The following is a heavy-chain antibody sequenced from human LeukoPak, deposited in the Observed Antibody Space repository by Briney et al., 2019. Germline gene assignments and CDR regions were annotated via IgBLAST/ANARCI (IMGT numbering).Heavy chain of an antibody. CDR2: IRYDGSNK. V-gene: IGHV3-30*02. J-gene: IGHJ4*02. D-gene: IGHD2-15*01. CDR1: GFTFSSYG. CDR3: AKALGDCSGGSCSDY. Sequence: GGSLRLSCAASGFTFSSYGMHWVRQAPGKGLEWVAFIRYDGSNKYYADSVKGRFTISRDNSKNTLYLQMNSLRAEDTAVYYCAKALGDCSGGSCSDYWGQGTLVTVSS.